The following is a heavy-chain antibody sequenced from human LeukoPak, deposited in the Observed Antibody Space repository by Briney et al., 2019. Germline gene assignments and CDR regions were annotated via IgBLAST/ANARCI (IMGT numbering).Heavy chain of an antibody. D-gene: IGHD1-26*01. V-gene: IGHV3-74*01. CDR1: GFTFSSYW. CDR3: AREVGATGGHFDY. J-gene: IGHJ4*02. Sequence: PGGSLRLSCAASGFTFSSYWMHWVRQAPGKGLVWVSRINSDGSSTSYADSVKGRFTISRDNAKNTLYLQMNSLRAEDTAVYYCAREVGATGGHFDYWGQGTLVTVSS. CDR2: INSDGSST.